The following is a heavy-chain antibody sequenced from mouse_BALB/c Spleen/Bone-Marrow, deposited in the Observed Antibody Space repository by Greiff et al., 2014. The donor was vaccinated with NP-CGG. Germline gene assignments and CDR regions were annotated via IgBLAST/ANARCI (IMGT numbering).Heavy chain of an antibody. D-gene: IGHD1-1*01. Sequence: VQLKESGGGLVQPGGSRKLSCAASGFTFSSFGMHWVRQAPEKGLEWVAYISSGSSTIYYGDTVMGRFTISRDNPKNTLFLQMPSLRSEDTATYYCVRSGSSSGYFDYWGQGTTLTVSS. V-gene: IGHV5-17*02. J-gene: IGHJ2*01. CDR2: ISSGSSTI. CDR3: VRSGSSSGYFDY. CDR1: GFTFSSFG.